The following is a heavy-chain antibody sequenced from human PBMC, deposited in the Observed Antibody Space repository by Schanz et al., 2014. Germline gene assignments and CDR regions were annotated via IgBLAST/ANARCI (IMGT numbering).Heavy chain of an antibody. CDR1: GFTFSSYN. J-gene: IGHJ4*02. CDR3: AREYASTWFESNVMAGRIDN. V-gene: IGHV3-21*02. D-gene: IGHD2-8*01. CDR2: ISPSSSYI. Sequence: EVQLVESGGGLVRPGDSLRLSCAASGFTFSSYNINWVRQAPGKGLEYISSISPSSSYIYYADSVKGRFTISRDAAKDSLFLQMTSLRADDTAVYFCAREYASTWFESNVMAGRIDNWGQGTLVTVSS.